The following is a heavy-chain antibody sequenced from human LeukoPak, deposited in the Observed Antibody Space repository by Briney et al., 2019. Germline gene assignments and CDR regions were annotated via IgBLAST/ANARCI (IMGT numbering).Heavy chain of an antibody. CDR1: GYSISSGYY. D-gene: IGHD6-19*01. CDR3: ARGVRAVAGTPFDY. CDR2: IYHSGST. V-gene: IGHV4-38-2*02. Sequence: SETLSLTCTVSGYSISSGYYWGWTRQPPGKGLEWIGSIYHSGSTYYNPSLKSRVTISVDTSKNQFSLKLSSVTAADTAVYYCARGVRAVAGTPFDYWGQGTLVTVSS. J-gene: IGHJ4*02.